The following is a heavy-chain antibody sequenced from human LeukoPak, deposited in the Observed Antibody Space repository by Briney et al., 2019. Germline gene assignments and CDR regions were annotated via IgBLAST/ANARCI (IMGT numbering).Heavy chain of an antibody. V-gene: IGHV1-2*02. Sequence: WASVKVSCKASGYTITGYYIHWVRQAPGQGLEWMGWINPNSGDTNYAQKFQGRVTMTRDTSINTAFMELSRLRSDDTAVYYCARDRHWNQGNFDYWGQGTLVTVSS. CDR1: GYTITGYY. D-gene: IGHD1-1*01. CDR2: INPNSGDT. J-gene: IGHJ4*02. CDR3: ARDRHWNQGNFDY.